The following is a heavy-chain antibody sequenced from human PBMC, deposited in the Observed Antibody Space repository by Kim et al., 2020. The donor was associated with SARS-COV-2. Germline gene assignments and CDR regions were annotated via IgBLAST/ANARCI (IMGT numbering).Heavy chain of an antibody. D-gene: IGHD1-20*01. CDR3: ARDGAYNWNDVDY. V-gene: IGHV3-53*01. J-gene: IGHJ4*02. Sequence: YADSEKDRFTISRDNSTNTLYRQMNSLRAEDTAVYYCARDGAYNWNDVDYWGQGTLVTVSS.